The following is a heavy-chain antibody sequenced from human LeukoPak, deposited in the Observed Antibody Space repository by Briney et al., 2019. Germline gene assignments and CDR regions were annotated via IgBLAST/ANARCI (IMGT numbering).Heavy chain of an antibody. CDR1: GDTFTNDA. D-gene: IGHD3-10*01. CDR3: ARVEVILSYGHNKPCSDV. V-gene: IGHV1-3*01. CDR2: INGGLENT. J-gene: IGHJ6*01. Sequence: ASVKVSCKASGDTFTNDAIHWVRHSPGQSLEWGVQINGGLENTKYSQTFLGRVTITRDISATTAYMGLTSVTSQNPPLNYCARVEVILSYGHNKPCSDVWGPGTPVTVSS.